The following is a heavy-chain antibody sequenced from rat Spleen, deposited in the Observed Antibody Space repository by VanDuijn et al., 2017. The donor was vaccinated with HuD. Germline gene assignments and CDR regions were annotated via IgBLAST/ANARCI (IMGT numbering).Heavy chain of an antibody. CDR3: TRENYYTGDY. Sequence: EVQLVESGGGLVQPGRSLKLSCVASGFSFTNYGMAWVRQAPTKGLEWVASISTGGGNTYYRDSVKGRFTISRDNAKSTLYLQVSSLRSEDTATYYCTRENYYTGDYWGQGDMVTVSS. CDR1: GFSFTNYG. CDR2: ISTGGGNT. D-gene: IGHD1-6*01. J-gene: IGHJ2*01. V-gene: IGHV5S13*01.